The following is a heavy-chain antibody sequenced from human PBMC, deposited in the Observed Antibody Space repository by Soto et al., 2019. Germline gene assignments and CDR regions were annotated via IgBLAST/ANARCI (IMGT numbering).Heavy chain of an antibody. CDR1: GGTFSSYA. CDR3: ARGRPVRDGYSSRGQACDI. Sequence: QVHLVQSGAEVKNPGSSVKVSCKASGGTFSSYAISWVRQAPGQGLEWMGGIIPIFGTANYAQKFQGRVTFTADKSTSTDYMELSSLRAEDTAVYYCARGRPVRDGYSSRGQACDIWGQVTMVTVSS. J-gene: IGHJ3*02. V-gene: IGHV1-69*06. CDR2: IIPIFGTA. D-gene: IGHD2-15*01.